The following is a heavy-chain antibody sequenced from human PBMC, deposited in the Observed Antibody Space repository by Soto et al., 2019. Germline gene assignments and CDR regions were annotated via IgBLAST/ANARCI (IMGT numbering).Heavy chain of an antibody. D-gene: IGHD2-15*01. CDR1: GYTFTSYG. V-gene: IGHV1-18*01. J-gene: IGHJ4*02. CDR2: ISAYNGNT. Sequence: QVQLVQSGAEVKKPGASVKVSCKASGYTFTSYGISWVRQAPGQGLEWMGWISAYNGNTNYAQKLQGRVTMTTDTSTSTAYMELRSLRSDDTAVYYCARLGYCSGGSCHNFDSEYYFDYWGQGTLVTVSS. CDR3: ARLGYCSGGSCHNFDSEYYFDY.